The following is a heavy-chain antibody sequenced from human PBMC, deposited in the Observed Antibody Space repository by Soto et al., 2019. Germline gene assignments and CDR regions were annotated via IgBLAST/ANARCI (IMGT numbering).Heavy chain of an antibody. CDR2: ISGYNGDT. CDR1: GYTFTSYG. V-gene: IGHV1-18*01. CDR3: ARDWVGDLAY. J-gene: IGHJ4*02. D-gene: IGHD4-17*01. Sequence: QVPLVQSGGEVKQPGASVKVSCKTSGYTFTSYGISWVRQAPGQGLEWMGWISGYNGDTKYVQQFQGRVTLTTDTSTNPAYMEVRSLRSDDTAVYYCARDWVGDLAYWGQGTLVTVSS.